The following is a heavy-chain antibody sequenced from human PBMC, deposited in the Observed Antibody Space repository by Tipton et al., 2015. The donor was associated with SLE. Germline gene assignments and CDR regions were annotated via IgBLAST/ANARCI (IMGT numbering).Heavy chain of an antibody. CDR3: ARDPLVRSPGAGGFFDL. CDR1: GGSISSGPYY. CDR2: IYTSGST. V-gene: IGHV4-61*09. D-gene: IGHD3-16*02. Sequence: TLSLTCTVSGGSISSGPYYWSWIRQPAGEGLEWIGHIYTSGSTNYNPSLKSRVTISLEKSKNQFSLKVTSVTAADTAVYYCARDPLVRSPGAGGFFDLWGHGTLVTVSS. J-gene: IGHJ4*01.